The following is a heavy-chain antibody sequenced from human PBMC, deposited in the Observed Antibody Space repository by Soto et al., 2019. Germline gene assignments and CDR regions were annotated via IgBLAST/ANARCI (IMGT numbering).Heavy chain of an antibody. CDR2: VLPVLGTT. Sequence: QVHLEQSGAEVKKPGSSVKVSCKASGDRFTSYAMSWVRQAPGQGLEWVGTVLPVLGTTNYAQKLRGRVTITADESTSTAYMELESLTSEDTAIYYCARDRADRGFDYWGQGTLVTVSS. CDR3: ARDRADRGFDY. CDR1: GDRFTSYA. D-gene: IGHD3-10*01. V-gene: IGHV1-69*15. J-gene: IGHJ4*02.